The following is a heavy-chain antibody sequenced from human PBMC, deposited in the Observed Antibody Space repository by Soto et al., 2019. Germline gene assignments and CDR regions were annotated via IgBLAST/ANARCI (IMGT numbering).Heavy chain of an antibody. CDR2: IYYSGST. D-gene: IGHD6-13*01. CDR1: GGSISSYY. J-gene: IGHJ6*02. V-gene: IGHV4-59*01. Sequence: PSETLSLTCTVSGGSISSYYWSWIRQPPGKGLEWIGYIYYSGSTNYNPSLKSRVTISVDTSKNQFSLKLSSVTAADTAVYYCARSFKGIAAAGLYGMDVWGQGTTVTVSS. CDR3: ARSFKGIAAAGLYGMDV.